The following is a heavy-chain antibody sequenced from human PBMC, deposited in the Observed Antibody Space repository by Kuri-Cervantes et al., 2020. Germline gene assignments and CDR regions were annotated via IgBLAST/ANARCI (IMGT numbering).Heavy chain of an antibody. CDR1: GFTFSSYA. D-gene: IGHD6-19*01. V-gene: IGHV3-30-3*02. CDR3: AKSPSFRGWPYHLDY. CDR2: ISYDGSNK. J-gene: IGHJ4*02. Sequence: GGSLRLSCAAAGFTFSSYAMHWVRKAPGKGLEWVAVISYDGSNKYYADTVKGRFTISRDNSKNTLYLQMNSLRAEDTAVYYCAKSPSFRGWPYHLDYWGQETLVTVSS.